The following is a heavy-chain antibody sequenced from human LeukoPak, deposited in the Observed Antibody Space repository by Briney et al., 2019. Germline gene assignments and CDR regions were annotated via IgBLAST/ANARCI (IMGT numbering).Heavy chain of an antibody. CDR2: INPSGGST. Sequence: ASVKVSCKASGYTLTGYYMHWVRQAPGQGLEWMGIINPSGGSTSYAQKFQGRVTMTRDTSTSTVYMELSSLRSEDTAVYYCARGSGIVATIIQLYDYWGQGTLVTVSS. J-gene: IGHJ4*02. CDR3: ARGSGIVATIIQLYDY. CDR1: GYTLTGYY. D-gene: IGHD5-12*01. V-gene: IGHV1-46*01.